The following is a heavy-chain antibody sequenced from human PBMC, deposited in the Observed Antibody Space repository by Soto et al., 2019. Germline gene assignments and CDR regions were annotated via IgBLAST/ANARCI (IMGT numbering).Heavy chain of an antibody. V-gene: IGHV4-31*03. J-gene: IGHJ5*02. Sequence: PSETLSLTCTVSGGSISSGGYYWSWIRQHPGKGLEWIGYIYYSGSTYYNPSLKSRVTISVDTSKNQFSLKLSSVTAADTAVYYCAREGSGWPYNWFDPWGQGTLVTVS. D-gene: IGHD6-19*01. CDR3: AREGSGWPYNWFDP. CDR2: IYYSGST. CDR1: GGSISSGGYY.